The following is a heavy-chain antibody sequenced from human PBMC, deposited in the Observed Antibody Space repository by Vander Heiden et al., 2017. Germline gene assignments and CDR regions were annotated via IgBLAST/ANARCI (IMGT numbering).Heavy chain of an antibody. CDR3: TTGESGRSGAAY. D-gene: IGHD7-27*01. Sequence: EVQLVESGGGLVQPGGSLRLSCAASDFTFSKYWMSWVRQGPGKGLEWVANIKQDGSQKYYVDSVKGRFTISRDNAKNSLYLQMSNLRAEDTAVYYCTTGESGRSGAAYWGQGTLVTVSS. V-gene: IGHV3-7*01. CDR2: IKQDGSQK. J-gene: IGHJ4*02. CDR1: DFTFSKYW.